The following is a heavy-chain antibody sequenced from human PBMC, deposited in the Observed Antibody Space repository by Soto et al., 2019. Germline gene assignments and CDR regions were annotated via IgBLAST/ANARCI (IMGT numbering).Heavy chain of an antibody. CDR2: IYSGGST. J-gene: IGHJ4*02. V-gene: IGHV3-53*04. CDR1: GFTVSSNY. CDR3: ARGELGMSSDY. Sequence: GGSLRLSCAASGFTVSSNYMSWVRQAPGKGLEWVSVIYSGGSTYYVDSVKGRFTISRHNSKNTLYLQMNSLRAEDTAVYYCARGELGMSSDYWGQGTLVTVSS. D-gene: IGHD7-27*01.